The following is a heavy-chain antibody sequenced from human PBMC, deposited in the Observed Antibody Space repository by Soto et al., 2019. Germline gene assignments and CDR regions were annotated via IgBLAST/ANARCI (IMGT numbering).Heavy chain of an antibody. CDR2: IYYSGST. CDR1: GGSISSGGYY. Sequence: SETLSLTCTVSGGSISSGGYYWSWIRQHPGKGLEWIGYIYYSGSTYYNPSLKSRVTISVDTSKNQFSLKLSSVTAADTAEYYCSRTSGYDLEFYFVYWGQRTPVTVSS. CDR3: SRTSGYDLEFYFVY. D-gene: IGHD5-12*01. V-gene: IGHV4-31*03. J-gene: IGHJ4*02.